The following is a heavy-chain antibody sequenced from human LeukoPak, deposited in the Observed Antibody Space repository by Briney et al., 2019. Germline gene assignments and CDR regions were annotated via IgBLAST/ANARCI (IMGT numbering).Heavy chain of an antibody. CDR1: GYTFTSYA. V-gene: IGHV1-3*01. CDR3: ARGRQWELLLRD. J-gene: IGHJ4*02. Sequence: ASVKVFCKASGYTFTSYAMHWVRQAPGQRLEWMGWINAGNGNTKYSQKFQGRVTITRDTSASTAYMELSSLRSEDTAVYYCARGRQWELLLRDWGQGTLVTVSS. CDR2: INAGNGNT. D-gene: IGHD1-26*01.